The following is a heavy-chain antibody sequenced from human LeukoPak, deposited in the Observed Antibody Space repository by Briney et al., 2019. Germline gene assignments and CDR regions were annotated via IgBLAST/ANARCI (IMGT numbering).Heavy chain of an antibody. J-gene: IGHJ4*02. D-gene: IGHD4-23*01. CDR2: ISAYNGNT. CDR1: GGTFSSYA. V-gene: IGHV1-18*01. Sequence: ASVKVSCKASGGTFSSYAISWVRQAPGQGLEWMGWISAYNGNTNYAQKLQGRVTMTTDTSTSTAYMELRSLRSDDTAVYYCARGVFLGYGDISLIDYWGQGTLVTVSS. CDR3: ARGVFLGYGDISLIDY.